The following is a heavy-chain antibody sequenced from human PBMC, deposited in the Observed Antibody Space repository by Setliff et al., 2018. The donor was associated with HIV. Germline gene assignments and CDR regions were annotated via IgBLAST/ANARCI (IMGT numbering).Heavy chain of an antibody. CDR2: IIPIFGKA. CDR1: GGTFSSYA. CDR3: ANLVIIKSYFDY. D-gene: IGHD3-10*01. Sequence: SVKVSCKASGGTFSSYAINWVRQAPGQGLEWMGGIIPIFGKANYAQKFQGRVTITADESTNTAYMEMSSLRSEDSAVYYCANLVIIKSYFDYWGQGTLVTVS. V-gene: IGHV1-69*13. J-gene: IGHJ4*02.